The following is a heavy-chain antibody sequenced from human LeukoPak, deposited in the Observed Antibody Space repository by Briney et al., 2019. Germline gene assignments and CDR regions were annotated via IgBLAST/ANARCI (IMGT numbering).Heavy chain of an antibody. CDR2: IFSGGTT. Sequence: PGGSLRLSCAASGSTVSSNYMSWVRQAPGKGLKWVSVIFSGGTTYYADSVKGRFTISRDNSKNTLYLQMNSLRAEDTAVYYCAREGNYYDMDVWGQGTTVTVSS. V-gene: IGHV3-53*01. J-gene: IGHJ6*02. CDR3: AREGNYYDMDV. CDR1: GSTVSSNY.